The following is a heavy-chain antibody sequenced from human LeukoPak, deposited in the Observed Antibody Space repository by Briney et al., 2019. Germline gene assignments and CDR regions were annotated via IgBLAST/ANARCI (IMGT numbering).Heavy chain of an antibody. J-gene: IGHJ4*02. CDR1: GGSISSSSYY. Sequence: SETLSLTCTVSGGSISSSSYYWGWIRQPPGKGLEWIGSIYYSGSTYYNPSLKSRVTISVDTSKNQFSLKLSSVTAADTAVYYWARHGGWGSYYQRAGGYFDYWGQGTLVTVSS. CDR3: ARHGGWGSYYQRAGGYFDY. D-gene: IGHD3-10*01. V-gene: IGHV4-39*01. CDR2: IYYSGST.